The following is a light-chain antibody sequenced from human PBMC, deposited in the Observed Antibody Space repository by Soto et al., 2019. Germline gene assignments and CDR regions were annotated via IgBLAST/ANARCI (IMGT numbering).Light chain of an antibody. J-gene: IGLJ1*01. CDR1: SSDVCGYNY. CDR2: VVT. Sequence: QSVLTQPASVSWSPGQSITISCTGTSSDVCGYNYVSWYQHHPGKAPKLIIYVVTNRPSGVSNPFSGSKSGNTASLTISGLQPEDEADYYCSSYTTSDTRQIVFGTGTKVTVL. V-gene: IGLV2-14*03. CDR3: SSYTTSDTRQIV.